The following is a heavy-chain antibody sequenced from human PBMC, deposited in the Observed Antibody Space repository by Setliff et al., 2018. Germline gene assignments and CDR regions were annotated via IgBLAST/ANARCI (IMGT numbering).Heavy chain of an antibody. V-gene: IGHV4-38-2*02. Sequence: SETLSLTCTVSGYSISSGYYWGWIRQPPGKGLEWIGSIYHSGSTYYNPSLKIRVTISVDTSKNQFSLHLSSVTAADTDVYYCARDPYSSGSLMKAFDYWGQGTLVTVSS. CDR2: IYHSGST. J-gene: IGHJ4*02. CDR1: GYSISSGYY. D-gene: IGHD6-19*01. CDR3: ARDPYSSGSLMKAFDY.